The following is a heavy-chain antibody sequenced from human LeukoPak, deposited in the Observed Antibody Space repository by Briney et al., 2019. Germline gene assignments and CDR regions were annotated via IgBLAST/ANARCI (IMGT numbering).Heavy chain of an antibody. V-gene: IGHV3-23*01. CDR1: GFTFSSYA. CDR3: AKVSSLTIFGVVIDKHSHSDY. J-gene: IGHJ4*02. CDR2: ISGSGGST. Sequence: QSGGSLRLSCAASGFTFSSYAMSWVRQAPGKGLEWVSAISGSGGSTYYADSVKGRFTISRDNSKNTLYLQMNSLRAEDTAVYYCAKVSSLTIFGVVIDKHSHSDYWGQGTLVTVSS. D-gene: IGHD3-3*01.